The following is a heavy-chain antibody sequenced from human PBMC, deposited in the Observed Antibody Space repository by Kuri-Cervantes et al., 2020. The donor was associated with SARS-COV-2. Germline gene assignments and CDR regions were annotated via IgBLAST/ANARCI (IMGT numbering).Heavy chain of an antibody. V-gene: IGHV4-30-4*08. CDR2: IYYSGST. CDR3: ARLGDSGNCSGGSCYPDVFLFDY. CDR1: GGSISSGDYY. Sequence: SETLSLTCTVSGGSISSGDYYWSWIRQPPGKGLEWIGYIYYSGSTYYNPSLKSRVTISVDTSKNQFSLKLSSVTAADTAVYYCARLGDSGNCSGGSCYPDVFLFDYWGQGTLVTVSS. D-gene: IGHD2-15*01. J-gene: IGHJ4*02.